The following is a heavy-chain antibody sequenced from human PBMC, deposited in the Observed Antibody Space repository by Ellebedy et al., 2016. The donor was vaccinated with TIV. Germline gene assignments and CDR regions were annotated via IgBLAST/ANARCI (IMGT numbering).Heavy chain of an antibody. D-gene: IGHD3-10*01. Sequence: MPSETLSLTCTVSGGSISSYYWSWIRQPPGKGLEWIGYIYYSGSTNYNPSLKSRVTVSVDTSKNQFSLKLSSVTAADTAVYYCARATMVRGNWFDPWGQGTLVTVSS. V-gene: IGHV4-59*12. CDR2: IYYSGST. J-gene: IGHJ5*02. CDR1: GGSISSYY. CDR3: ARATMVRGNWFDP.